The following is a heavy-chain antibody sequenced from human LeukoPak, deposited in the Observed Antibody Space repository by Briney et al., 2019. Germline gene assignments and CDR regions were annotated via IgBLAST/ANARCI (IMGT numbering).Heavy chain of an antibody. CDR2: IRSKTDGETT. CDR3: TTEKDY. CDR1: GFTFSKAW. Sequence: PGGSLRLSCAAAGFTFSKAWMNWVRQAPGKGLEWVGRIRSKTDGETTDYAAPVKGRFSISGDDSKNTVYLQMNSLKTEDAAVYYCTTEKDYWGQGTLVTVSS. V-gene: IGHV3-15*07. J-gene: IGHJ4*02.